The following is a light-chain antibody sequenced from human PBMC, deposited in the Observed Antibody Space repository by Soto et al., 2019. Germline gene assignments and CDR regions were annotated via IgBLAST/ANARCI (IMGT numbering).Light chain of an antibody. J-gene: IGKJ4*01. CDR3: QQYGSSRLT. Sequence: EIVLTQSPGTLSLSPGERATLSCRASQSVSSSYFAWYQQKPGQAPRLLIYGASTRATGIPDRFSGSGSGKDFTLTISRLGPEDFGVYYCQQYGSSRLTLGGGTRVEIK. CDR1: QSVSSSY. V-gene: IGKV3-20*01. CDR2: GAS.